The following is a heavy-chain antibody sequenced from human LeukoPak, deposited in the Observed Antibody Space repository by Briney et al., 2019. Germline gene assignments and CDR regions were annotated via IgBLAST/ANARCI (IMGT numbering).Heavy chain of an antibody. V-gene: IGHV3-30-3*01. CDR1: GFTFSSYP. CDR3: ARENVATSFDY. CDR2: ISYDESNK. J-gene: IGHJ4*02. D-gene: IGHD5-12*01. Sequence: GGSLRLSCAASGFTFSSYPMHWVRQAPGKGLEWVPVISYDESNKYYADSVKGRFTISRDNSKSTLFLQMSSLRPEDTAVYYCARENVATSFDYWGQGTLVTVSS.